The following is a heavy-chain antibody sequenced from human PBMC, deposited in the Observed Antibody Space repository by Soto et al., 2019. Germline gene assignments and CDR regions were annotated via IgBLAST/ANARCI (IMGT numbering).Heavy chain of an antibody. J-gene: IGHJ6*02. Sequence: GGSLRLSCAASGFTFSSYGMHWVRQAPGKGLEWVAVISYDGGNKYYADSVKGRFTISRDNSKNTLYLQMNSLGAEDTAVYYCAKDQYYYDSSGYYPLYYYYYGMDVWGQGTTVTVSS. CDR2: ISYDGGNK. CDR1: GFTFSSYG. D-gene: IGHD3-22*01. CDR3: AKDQYYYDSSGYYPLYYYYYGMDV. V-gene: IGHV3-30*18.